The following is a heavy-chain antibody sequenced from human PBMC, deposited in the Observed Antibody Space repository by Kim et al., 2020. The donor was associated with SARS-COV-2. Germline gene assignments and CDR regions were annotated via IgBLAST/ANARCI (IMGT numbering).Heavy chain of an antibody. J-gene: IGHJ5*02. V-gene: IGHV4-39*01. Sequence: SETLSLTCTVSGGSISTRSYYWGWIRQPPGKGLEWIGTVYYRGSTYYNPSLKSRVTISIDTSKNQFSLKLTSVTAADTAVYYCARNTGYYYDSSGYYLWGQGTLVTVSS. CDR1: GGSISTRSYY. D-gene: IGHD3-22*01. CDR2: VYYRGST. CDR3: ARNTGYYYDSSGYYL.